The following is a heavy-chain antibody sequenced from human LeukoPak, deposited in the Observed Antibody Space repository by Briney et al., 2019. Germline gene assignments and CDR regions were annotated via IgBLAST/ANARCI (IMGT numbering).Heavy chain of an antibody. J-gene: IGHJ4*02. Sequence: GGSLRLSCAASGFSFSRYVMRWVRQAPGKGLEWLSYIRSSDSTTYYADSVKGRFTISRDNAKNSLYLQMDSLRVEDTAVYYCAKRADSSAHSFDYWGQGTLVTVSS. CDR2: IRSSDSTT. V-gene: IGHV3-48*04. CDR3: AKRADSSAHSFDY. CDR1: GFSFSRYV. D-gene: IGHD3-22*01.